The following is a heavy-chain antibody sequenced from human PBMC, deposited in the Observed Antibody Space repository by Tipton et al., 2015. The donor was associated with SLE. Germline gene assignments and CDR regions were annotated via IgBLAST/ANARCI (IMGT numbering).Heavy chain of an antibody. Sequence: TLSLTCTVSGGSISSHYWSWIRQPPGKGLEWIGYIYYSGSTNYNPSLKSRVTISVDTSKNQFSLKLSSVTAADTAMYYCASGDSSPFDYWGQGTLVTVSS. CDR2: IYYSGST. CDR1: GGSISSHY. J-gene: IGHJ4*02. V-gene: IGHV4-59*11. CDR3: ASGDSSPFDY. D-gene: IGHD6-19*01.